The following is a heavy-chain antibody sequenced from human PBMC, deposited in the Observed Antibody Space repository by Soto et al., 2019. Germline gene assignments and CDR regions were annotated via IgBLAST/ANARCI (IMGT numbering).Heavy chain of an antibody. CDR1: GYTLTELS. Sequence: GASVKVSCKVSGYTLTELSVHWVRQAPGKGLEWMGGFDPEDGETIYAQKFQGRVTMTEDTSTDTAYMELSSLRSEDTAVYYCATMEPYGEPPLFDYWGQGTLVTVSS. CDR3: ATMEPYGEPPLFDY. V-gene: IGHV1-24*01. D-gene: IGHD4-17*01. CDR2: FDPEDGET. J-gene: IGHJ4*02.